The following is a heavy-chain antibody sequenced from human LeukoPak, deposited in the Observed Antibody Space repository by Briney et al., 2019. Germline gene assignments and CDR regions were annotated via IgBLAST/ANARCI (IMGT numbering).Heavy chain of an antibody. CDR2: NYYSGST. D-gene: IGHD3-10*01. V-gene: IGHV4-39*01. Sequence: SETLSLTCTVSGGSISSSSYYWGWIRQPPGKGLEWIGSNYYSGSTYYNPSLKSRVTISVDTSKNQFSLKLSSVTAADTAVYYCARQHPYYYGSGSPDYWGQGTLVTVSS. CDR1: GGSISSSSYY. CDR3: ARQHPYYYGSGSPDY. J-gene: IGHJ4*02.